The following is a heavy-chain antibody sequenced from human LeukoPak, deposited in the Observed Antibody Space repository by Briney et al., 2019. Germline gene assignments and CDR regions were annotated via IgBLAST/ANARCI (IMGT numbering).Heavy chain of an antibody. V-gene: IGHV4-4*07. CDR2: IYTSGST. Sequence: SETLSLTCTVSGGSISSYYWSWIRQPAGKGLEWIGRIYTSGSTNYNPSLMSRVTMSVDTSKNQFSLKLSSVTAADTAVYYCARAGYSSRWYYFDYWGQGTLVTVSS. CDR1: GGSISSYY. CDR3: ARAGYSSRWYYFDY. D-gene: IGHD6-13*01. J-gene: IGHJ4*02.